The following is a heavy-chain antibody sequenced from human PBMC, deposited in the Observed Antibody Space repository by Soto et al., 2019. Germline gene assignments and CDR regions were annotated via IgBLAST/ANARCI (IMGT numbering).Heavy chain of an antibody. J-gene: IGHJ2*01. CDR2: NSGTGDSA. CDR1: EVSFSTYA. CDR3: ANQGFCRGARCLFRPWYFDL. D-gene: IGHD2-15*01. V-gene: IGHV3-23*01. Sequence: GGSLRLSCGTSEVSFSTYAMSWVRQAPGMGLEWVAGNSGTGDSANYADSVKGRFIIARDTSKNILYLQMNSLRADDTAVYYCANQGFCRGARCLFRPWYFDLCGRGTLVTVSS.